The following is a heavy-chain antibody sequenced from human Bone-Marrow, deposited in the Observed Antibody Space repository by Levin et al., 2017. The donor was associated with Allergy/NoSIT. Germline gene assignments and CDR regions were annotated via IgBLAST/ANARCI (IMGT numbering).Heavy chain of an antibody. Sequence: PGGSLRLSCAASGFTFSNYWIHWVRQAAGKGLVWVSRISGDGSVTDYADSVKGRFTISRYNAKSTVYLHMNSLRDEDTAVYYCVRVGYDSGWGQGTLVTVSS. J-gene: IGHJ4*02. CDR3: VRVGYDSG. CDR1: GFTFSNYW. D-gene: IGHD5-18*01. V-gene: IGHV3-74*01. CDR2: ISGDGSVT.